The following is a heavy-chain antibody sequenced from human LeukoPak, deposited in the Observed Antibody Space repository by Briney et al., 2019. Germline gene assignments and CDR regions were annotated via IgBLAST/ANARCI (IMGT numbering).Heavy chain of an antibody. D-gene: IGHD5-12*01. CDR1: GYTFTTYG. V-gene: IGHV1-18*01. CDR3: ARGRLPPYADF. Sequence: ASVKVSCKASGYTFTTYGISWVRQAPGQALEWMGWISPYYDNTNYAQKFQGRVSMTTDKSTSTAYMELRTLRSDDTAVYYCARGRLPPYADFWGQGTLVAVSS. J-gene: IGHJ4*02. CDR2: ISPYYDNT.